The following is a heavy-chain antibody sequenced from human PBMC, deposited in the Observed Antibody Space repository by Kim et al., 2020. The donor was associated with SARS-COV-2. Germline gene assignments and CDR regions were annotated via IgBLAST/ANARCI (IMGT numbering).Heavy chain of an antibody. Sequence: SETLSLTCTVSGDSINSSSFFWGWVRQPPGKGLEWIGSIGYRGNTFFNPSLKGRVTISSETSKNHFSLKASSVTPADTAIYYCARTPHKALAPYHIDVWG. CDR2: IGYRGNT. V-gene: IGHV4-39*02. J-gene: IGHJ6*03. CDR3: ARTPHKALAPYHIDV. D-gene: IGHD2-21*01. CDR1: GDSINSSSFF.